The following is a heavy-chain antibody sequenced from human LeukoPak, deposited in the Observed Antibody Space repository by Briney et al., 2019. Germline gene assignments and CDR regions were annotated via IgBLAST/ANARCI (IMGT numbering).Heavy chain of an antibody. CDR2: IYYSGST. J-gene: IGHJ4*02. V-gene: IGHV4-59*08. Sequence: PSETLSLTCTVSGGSISSYYWSWIRQPPGKGLEWIGYIYYSGSTNYNPSLKSRVTISVDTSKNQFSLKLSSVTAADTAVYYCARHGSSDGGAAGTYFDYWGQGTLVTVSS. CDR1: GGSISSYY. CDR3: ARHGSSDGGAAGTYFDY. D-gene: IGHD6-13*01.